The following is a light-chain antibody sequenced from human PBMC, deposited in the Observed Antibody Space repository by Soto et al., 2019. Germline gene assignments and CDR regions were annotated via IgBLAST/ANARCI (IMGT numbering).Light chain of an antibody. CDR3: RLYDALVVT. V-gene: IGKV3-20*01. Sequence: EIVLTQSPGTQSLSPGDRATLSCRATQSVSSNSLAWYQQKPGQAPRLLIFGASSRATGVPDRFSGSGSGTDFALTISRMEREDCAVYYCRLYDALVVTLGGGTQVEIK. J-gene: IGKJ4*01. CDR1: QSVSSNS. CDR2: GAS.